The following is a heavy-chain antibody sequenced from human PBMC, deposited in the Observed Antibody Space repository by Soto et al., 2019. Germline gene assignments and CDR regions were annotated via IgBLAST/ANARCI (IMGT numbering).Heavy chain of an antibody. Sequence: QVQLVQSGAEVKKPGASVKVSCKASGYTFTSYSISWVRQAPGQGLEWMGWISAYNGNTNYAQKLQGRVTMTTDTTTRTGYMELRSLRSDDTAVYFWAGKTSVTENWGQGTLVTVSS. CDR2: ISAYNGNT. D-gene: IGHD4-17*01. CDR3: AGKTSVTEN. V-gene: IGHV1-18*01. J-gene: IGHJ4*02. CDR1: GYTFTSYS.